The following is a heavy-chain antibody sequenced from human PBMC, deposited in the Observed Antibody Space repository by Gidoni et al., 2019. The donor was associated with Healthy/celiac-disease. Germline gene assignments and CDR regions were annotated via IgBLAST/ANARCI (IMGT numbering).Heavy chain of an antibody. J-gene: IGHJ5*02. CDR1: GFTFSSYG. CDR2: ISYDGSNK. D-gene: IGHD6-13*01. CDR3: AGSFIAAAGMWSWFDP. V-gene: IGHV3-30*03. Sequence: QVQLVESGGGVVQPGRSLRLSWAASGFTFSSYGMHWVRQAPGTGLEWVAVISYDGSNKYYADSVKGRFTISRDNSKNTLYLQMNSLRAEDTAVYYCAGSFIAAAGMWSWFDPWGQGTLVTVSS.